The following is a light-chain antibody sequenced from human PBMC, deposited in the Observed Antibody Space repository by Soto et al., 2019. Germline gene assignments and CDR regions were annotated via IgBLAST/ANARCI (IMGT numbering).Light chain of an antibody. CDR2: DVF. Sequence: QSALTQPRSVSGSPGQSVTISCTGTSSDVGAYDYVSWYQQHPGKAPKLMIYDVFKRPSGVPDRFSGSKSGNTASLTISGLQAEDEAEYYCSSYAGIYIHVAIGGGTKLTVL. CDR3: SSYAGIYIHVA. V-gene: IGLV2-11*01. CDR1: SSDVGAYDY. J-gene: IGLJ2*01.